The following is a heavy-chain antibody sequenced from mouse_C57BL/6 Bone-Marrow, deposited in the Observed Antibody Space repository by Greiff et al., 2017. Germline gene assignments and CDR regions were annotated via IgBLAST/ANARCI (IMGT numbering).Heavy chain of an antibody. CDR1: GFTFNTYA. CDR3: VRDNWGNAMDY. Sequence: QVVESGGGLVQPKGSLKLSCAASGFTFNTYAMHWVRQAPGKGLEWVARIRSKSSNYATYYADSVKDRFTISRADSQNMLYLQMNNLKTEYTAMDYCVRDNWGNAMDYWGQGTSVTVSS. J-gene: IGHJ4*01. V-gene: IGHV10-3*01. D-gene: IGHD4-1*01. CDR2: IRSKSSNYAT.